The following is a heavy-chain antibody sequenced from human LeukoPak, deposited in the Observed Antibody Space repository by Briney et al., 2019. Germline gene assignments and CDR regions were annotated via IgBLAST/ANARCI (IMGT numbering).Heavy chain of an antibody. CDR2: IYWDDDI. V-gene: IGHV2-5*02. CDR3: AHRGFSGSYHFDY. CDR1: NGSITSSTYY. Sequence: TLSLTCTVSNGSITSSTYYWGWIRQPPGKALEWLALIYWDDDIHYSPSLKSRLTITKDASKNQVVLTLINMDPVDTATYYCAHRGFSGSYHFDYWGQGALVTVSS. D-gene: IGHD1-26*01. J-gene: IGHJ4*02.